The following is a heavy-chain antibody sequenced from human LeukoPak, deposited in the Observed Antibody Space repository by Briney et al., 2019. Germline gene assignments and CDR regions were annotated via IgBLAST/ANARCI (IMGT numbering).Heavy chain of an antibody. D-gene: IGHD6-13*01. CDR2: ISSSGSTI. CDR3: ARGYSSSWYGALWGGFDLDY. CDR1: GFTFSSYE. Sequence: GGSLRLSCAASGFTFSSYEMNWVRQAPGKGLEWVSYISSSGSTIYYADSVKGRFTISRDNAKNSLYVQMNSLRAEDTAVYYCARGYSSSWYGALWGGFDLDYWGQGTLVTVSS. V-gene: IGHV3-48*03. J-gene: IGHJ4*02.